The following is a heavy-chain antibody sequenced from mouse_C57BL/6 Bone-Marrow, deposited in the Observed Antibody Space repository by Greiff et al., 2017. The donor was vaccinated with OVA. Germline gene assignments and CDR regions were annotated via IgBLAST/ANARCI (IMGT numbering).Heavy chain of an antibody. V-gene: IGHV5-12*01. CDR3: ATRTFITPVDPYWYFDV. Sequence: EVQLQESGGGLVQPGGSLKLSCAASGFTFSDYYMYWVRQTPEKRLEWVAYISNGGGSTYYPDTVKARFTISRDNAKNTLYLQMSRLKSEDTAMYYCATRTFITPVDPYWYFDVWGTGTPVTVSS. D-gene: IGHD1-1*01. J-gene: IGHJ1*03. CDR2: ISNGGGST. CDR1: GFTFSDYY.